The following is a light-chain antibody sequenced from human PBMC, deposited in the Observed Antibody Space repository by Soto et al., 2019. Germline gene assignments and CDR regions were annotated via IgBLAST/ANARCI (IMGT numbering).Light chain of an antibody. CDR1: SSDVGGYNY. V-gene: IGLV2-14*01. CDR2: EVS. CDR3: SSYTSSSTRV. Sequence: QSALTQPASVSGSPGQSITISCTGTSSDVGGYNYVSWYQHHPGKAPKLMIYEVSNRPSGVSNRFSGSKSGNTASLTISGLQAGDEADYYCSSYTSSSTRVFGGGTQLTVL. J-gene: IGLJ3*02.